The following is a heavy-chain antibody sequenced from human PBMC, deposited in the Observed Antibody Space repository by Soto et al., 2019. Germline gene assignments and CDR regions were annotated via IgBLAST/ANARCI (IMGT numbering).Heavy chain of an antibody. J-gene: IGHJ4*02. Sequence: SETLSLTCTVSGGSISSGGYYWTWIRQHPGKGLEWIGYIYYSGSTYYNPSLKSRVTISVDTSKNQFSLKLSSVTAADTAVYYCARGLIRGSHYSGGWYYFDSWGQGTQVTVSS. V-gene: IGHV4-31*03. CDR3: ARGLIRGSHYSGGWYYFDS. CDR1: GGSISSGGYY. D-gene: IGHD3-16*01. CDR2: IYYSGST.